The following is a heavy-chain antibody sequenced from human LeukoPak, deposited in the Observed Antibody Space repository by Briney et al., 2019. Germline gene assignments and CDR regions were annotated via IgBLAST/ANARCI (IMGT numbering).Heavy chain of an antibody. CDR2: IYYGGSS. D-gene: IGHD3-9*01. V-gene: IGHV4-39*01. J-gene: IGHJ5*02. CDR1: GGSISSSSYY. CDR3: ARHQRYRSRPNWFDP. Sequence: SETLSLTCTVSGGSISSSSYYWGWIRQPPGKGLEWIGSIYYGGSSYYNPSLKSRVTISVDTSKNQFSLKLSSVTAADTAVYYCARHQRYRSRPNWFDPWGQGTLVIVSS.